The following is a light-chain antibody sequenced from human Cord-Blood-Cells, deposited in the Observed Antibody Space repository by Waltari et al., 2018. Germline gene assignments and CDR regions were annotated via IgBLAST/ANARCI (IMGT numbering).Light chain of an antibody. CDR1: SSDVGGYNY. CDR2: EVS. J-gene: IGLJ3*02. CDR3: SSYTSSSTWV. V-gene: IGLV2-14*01. Sequence: QSAPTQPASVSGSPGQSITISCTGTSSDVGGYNYVSWYQQHQGKAPKLMIYEVSNRPSGVSNRFSGSKSGNTASLTISGLQAEDEADYYCSSYTSSSTWVFGGGTKLTVL.